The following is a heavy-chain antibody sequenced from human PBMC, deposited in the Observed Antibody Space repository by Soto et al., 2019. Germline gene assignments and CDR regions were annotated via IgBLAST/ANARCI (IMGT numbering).Heavy chain of an antibody. CDR3: ARNKWETGDFDY. J-gene: IGHJ4*02. CDR2: MNPNSGTT. CDR1: GYTFTTYD. Sequence: QVQLVQSGAEVRKPGASVKVCCKASGYTFTTYDINWMRQATGQGLEWVGWMNPNSGTTGYAQKFQGRVSMTRDTSRNTAYMELSSLTYEDTAVYYCARNKWETGDFDYWGQGTLVTVSS. V-gene: IGHV1-8*01. D-gene: IGHD1-26*01.